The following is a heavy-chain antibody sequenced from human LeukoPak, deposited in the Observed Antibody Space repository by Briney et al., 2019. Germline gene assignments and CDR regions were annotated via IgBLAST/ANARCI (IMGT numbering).Heavy chain of an antibody. CDR1: GYTFSHYG. Sequence: ASVKVSCKASGYTFSHYGVHWVRQAPGQRLEWMGWINAGTGNTRYSEKFQGRVTISRNTSASTVYMELSSLTYEDTVVYYCARREIVGASPPLDCWGQGTLVTVSS. J-gene: IGHJ4*02. CDR2: INAGTGNT. V-gene: IGHV1-3*01. CDR3: ARREIVGASPPLDC. D-gene: IGHD1-26*01.